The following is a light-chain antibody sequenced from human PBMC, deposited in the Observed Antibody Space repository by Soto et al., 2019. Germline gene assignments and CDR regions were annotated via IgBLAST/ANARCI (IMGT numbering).Light chain of an antibody. V-gene: IGLV2-8*01. CDR3: SSYAGSKNF. CDR2: EVS. Sequence: QSALTQPPSAYGSPGQSVTISCTGTSSDVGGYNYVSWYQQRPRKAPRLMIYEVSKRPSGVPDRFSGSKSGNTASLTVSGLQAEDEADYYCSSYAGSKNFFGGGTKLTVL. CDR1: SSDVGGYNY. J-gene: IGLJ2*01.